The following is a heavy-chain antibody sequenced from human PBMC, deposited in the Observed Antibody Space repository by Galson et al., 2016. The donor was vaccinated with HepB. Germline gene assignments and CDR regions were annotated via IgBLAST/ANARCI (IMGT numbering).Heavy chain of an antibody. V-gene: IGHV4-59*01. CDR1: GGSISNYY. Sequence: SETLSLTCTVSGGSISNYYWSWIRQPPGKGLEWIGYVYSSGSTNYNPSLKGRVTISVDTSKNQFSLTLSSLTAADTAVYYCAIGNYLHGFAPWGQGTLVTVSS. CDR2: VYSSGST. J-gene: IGHJ5*02. D-gene: IGHD1-7*01. CDR3: AIGNYLHGFAP.